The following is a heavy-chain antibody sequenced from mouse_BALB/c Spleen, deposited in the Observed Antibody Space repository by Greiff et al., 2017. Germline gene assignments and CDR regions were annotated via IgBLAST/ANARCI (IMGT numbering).Heavy chain of an antibody. D-gene: IGHD2-2*01. CDR2: IYPGSGST. CDR3: ARGDYYGYDLYAMDY. J-gene: IGHJ4*01. V-gene: IGHV1-55*01. CDR1: GYNFTSYW. Sequence: QVQLQQPGAELVKPGTSVKLSCKASGYNFTSYWINWVKLRPGQGLEWIGDIYPGSGSTNYNEKFKSKATLTVDTSSSTAYMQLSSLASEDSALYYCARGDYYGYDLYAMDYWGQGTSVTVSS.